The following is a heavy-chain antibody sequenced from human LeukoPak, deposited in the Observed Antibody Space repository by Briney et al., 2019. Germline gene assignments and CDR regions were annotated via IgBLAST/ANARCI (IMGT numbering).Heavy chain of an antibody. CDR2: INPNSGGT. V-gene: IGHV1-2*02. Sequence: ASVKVSCKASGYTFTGYYIHWVRQAPGQGLEWMGWINPNSGGTNYAQKFQGRVTMTRDTSISTAYMEVSRLRSDDTAVYYCARDHDSWSGLYAFDIWGQGTMVTVSP. CDR3: ARDHDSWSGLYAFDI. D-gene: IGHD3-3*01. CDR1: GYTFTGYY. J-gene: IGHJ3*02.